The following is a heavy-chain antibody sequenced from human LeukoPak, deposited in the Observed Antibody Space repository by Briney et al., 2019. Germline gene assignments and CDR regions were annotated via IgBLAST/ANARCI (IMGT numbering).Heavy chain of an antibody. Sequence: WASVKVSCKVSGYTLTELSMHWVRQAPGQGLEWMGIINPSGGSTSYAQKFQGRVTMTRDMSTSTVYMELSSLRSEDTAVYYCARLEYSSSSPATKQDYWGQGTLVTVSS. CDR2: INPSGGST. V-gene: IGHV1-46*01. D-gene: IGHD6-6*01. J-gene: IGHJ4*02. CDR3: ARLEYSSSSPATKQDY. CDR1: GYTLTELS.